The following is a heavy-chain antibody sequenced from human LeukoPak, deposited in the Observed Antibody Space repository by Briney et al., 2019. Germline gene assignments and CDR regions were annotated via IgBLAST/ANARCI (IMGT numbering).Heavy chain of an antibody. D-gene: IGHD3-10*01. CDR3: ARTYYYGSGILTTFDP. J-gene: IGHJ5*02. Sequence: SETLSLTCTLSGGSISTYYWSWIRQPPGKGLEWIGYIYYSGSTNYNPSLKSRVTISVDTSKNQFSLKLSSVTAADTAVYYCARTYYYGSGILTTFDPWGQGTLVTVSS. CDR1: GGSISTYY. V-gene: IGHV4-59*08. CDR2: IYYSGST.